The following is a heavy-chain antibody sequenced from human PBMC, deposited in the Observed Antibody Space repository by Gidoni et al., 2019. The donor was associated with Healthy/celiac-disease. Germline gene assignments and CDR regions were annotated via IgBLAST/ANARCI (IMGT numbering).Heavy chain of an antibody. J-gene: IGHJ4*02. CDR3: ARGGYAWSYFDY. CDR2: INHSGST. CDR1: GGSFSGYY. D-gene: IGHD5-12*01. Sequence: QVQLQQWGAGLLKPSETLSLTCAVYGGSFSGYYWSLIRQPPGKGLEWIGEINHSGSTNYNPSLKSRVTISVDTSKNQFSLKLSSVTAADTAVYYCARGGYAWSYFDYWGQGTLVTVSS. V-gene: IGHV4-34*01.